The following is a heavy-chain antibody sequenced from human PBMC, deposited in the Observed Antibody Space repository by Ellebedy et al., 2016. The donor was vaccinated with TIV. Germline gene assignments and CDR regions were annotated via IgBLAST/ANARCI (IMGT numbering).Heavy chain of an antibody. CDR3: ARGFYEKFNP. V-gene: IGHV1-18*01. D-gene: IGHD2/OR15-2a*01. Sequence: ASVKVSCKASGYTFTKYGISWVRQAPGQGLEWMGWISGYNGDTDYAQKFQGRVTMTIDTFTNTAYMELRSLRSDDTAMYFCARGFYEKFNPWGQGTLVTVSS. J-gene: IGHJ5*02. CDR2: ISGYNGDT. CDR1: GYTFTKYG.